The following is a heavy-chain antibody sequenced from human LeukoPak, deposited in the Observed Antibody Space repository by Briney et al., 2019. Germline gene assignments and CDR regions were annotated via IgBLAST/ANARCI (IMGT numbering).Heavy chain of an antibody. CDR1: GFTFSSYW. CDR2: IKQDGSEK. D-gene: IGHD2-8*01. J-gene: IGHJ4*02. V-gene: IGHV3-7*01. Sequence: GGSLRLSCAASGFTFSSYWMSWVRQAPGKGLEWVANIKQDGSEKYYVDSVKGRFTISRDNAKNSLYLQMNSLRVDDTAVYYCVRDPDALDFWGQGTLVTVSS. CDR3: VRDPDALDF.